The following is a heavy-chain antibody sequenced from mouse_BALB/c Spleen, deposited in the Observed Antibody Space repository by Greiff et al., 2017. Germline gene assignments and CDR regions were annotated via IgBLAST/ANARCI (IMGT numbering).Heavy chain of an antibody. CDR3: ERVLLNFDY. Sequence: EVQLMESGGGLVKPGGSLKLSCAASGFTFCSYAMSWVRQTPEKRLGWVASISSGGSTYYPDSVKGRFTISRDKARNNLYLRMSSLRSEDTAMYYCERVLLNFDYWGQGTTLTVSS. J-gene: IGHJ2*01. CDR2: ISSGGST. CDR1: GFTFCSYA. V-gene: IGHV5-6-5*01. D-gene: IGHD1-1*01.